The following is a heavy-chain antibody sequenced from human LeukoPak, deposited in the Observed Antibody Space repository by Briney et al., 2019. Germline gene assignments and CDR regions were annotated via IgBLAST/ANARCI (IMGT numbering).Heavy chain of an antibody. J-gene: IGHJ3*02. CDR2: IYHSGST. CDR3: ARTKDFWFDAFDI. Sequence: PSETLSLTCTVSGASISSGGYYWSWIRQPPGKGLEWIGYIYHSGSTYYSPSLESRVTISVDTSKNQFSLKLSSVTAADTAVYYCARTKDFWFDAFDIWGRGTMVTVSS. CDR1: GASISSGGYY. V-gene: IGHV4-30-2*02. D-gene: IGHD3-3*01.